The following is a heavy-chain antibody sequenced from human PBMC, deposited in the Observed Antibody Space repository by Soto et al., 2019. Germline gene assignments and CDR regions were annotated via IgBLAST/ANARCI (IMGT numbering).Heavy chain of an antibody. J-gene: IGHJ3*02. Sequence: SGGSLRLSCAASGFTFSSYWMHWVRQAPGKGLVWVSRIDTYGSGTRYADSVKGRFIISRDNAENTMYLQMNYLRVEDTAVYYCARVLKSSGWDNDVFDIWGQGTMVTVS. CDR3: ARVLKSSGWDNDVFDI. CDR2: IDTYGSGT. D-gene: IGHD6-19*01. V-gene: IGHV3-74*01. CDR1: GFTFSSYW.